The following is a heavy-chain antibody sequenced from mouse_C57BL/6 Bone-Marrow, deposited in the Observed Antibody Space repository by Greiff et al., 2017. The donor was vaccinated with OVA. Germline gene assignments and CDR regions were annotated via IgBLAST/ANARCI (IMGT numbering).Heavy chain of an antibody. CDR3: ARARLGRRYMDY. CDR1: GFTFSSYA. J-gene: IGHJ2*01. CDR2: ISAGGSYT. Sequence: EVHLVESGGGLVKPGGSLKLSCAASGFTFSSYAMSWVRQTPEKRLEWVATISAGGSYTYYPDNVKGRFTISRDNAKNNLYLQMSHLKSEDTAMYYCARARLGRRYMDYWGQGTTLTVSS. D-gene: IGHD4-1*01. V-gene: IGHV5-4*01.